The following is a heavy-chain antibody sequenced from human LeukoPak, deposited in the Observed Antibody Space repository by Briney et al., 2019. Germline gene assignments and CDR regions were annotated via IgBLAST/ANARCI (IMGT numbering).Heavy chain of an antibody. J-gene: IGHJ6*04. V-gene: IGHV3-33*01. CDR2: IWYDGSNK. CDR3: ARDGLAYYYGMDV. Sequence: SGGSLRLSCAAPGFTFSSYGMHWVRQAPGKGLEWVAVIWYDGSNKYYADSVKGRFTISRDNSKNTLYLQMNSLRAEDTAVYYCARDGLAYYYGMDVWGEGTTVTVSS. CDR1: GFTFSSYG. D-gene: IGHD3/OR15-3a*01.